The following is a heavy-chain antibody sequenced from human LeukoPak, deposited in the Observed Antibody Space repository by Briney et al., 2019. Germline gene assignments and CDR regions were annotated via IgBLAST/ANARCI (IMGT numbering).Heavy chain of an antibody. Sequence: PSETLSLTCTVSAGSISSSSYYWGWIRQPPGKGLEWIGSIYYSGRTYYNPTLKSRVTISVDTSKNQFSLKLSSVTAADTAVYYCASPRDYGGNGDFDYWGQGTLVTVSS. CDR3: ASPRDYGGNGDFDY. V-gene: IGHV4-39*01. J-gene: IGHJ4*02. CDR1: AGSISSSSYY. CDR2: IYYSGRT. D-gene: IGHD4-23*01.